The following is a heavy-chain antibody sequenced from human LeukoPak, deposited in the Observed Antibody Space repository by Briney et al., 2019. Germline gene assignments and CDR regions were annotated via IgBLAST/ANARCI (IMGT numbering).Heavy chain of an antibody. CDR1: GFTFSNYG. J-gene: IGHJ4*02. V-gene: IGHV3-30*03. Sequence: PGRSLTLSCAASGFTFSNYGMHWVRQAPGKGLEWLAFVSYDGNKKYYADSVTGRFTISGDNSKNTLSLQMNSLRAEDTAVYYCITDPSYETNNWGQGTLVTVSS. CDR2: VSYDGNKK. CDR3: ITDPSYETNN. D-gene: IGHD3-16*01.